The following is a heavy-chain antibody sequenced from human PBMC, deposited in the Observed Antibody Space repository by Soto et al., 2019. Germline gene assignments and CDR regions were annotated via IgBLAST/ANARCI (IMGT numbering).Heavy chain of an antibody. Sequence: VQVVESGGGLIQPGGSLRLSCAASGFTLSGYWMHWVRQVPGKGLVWVSRINSVGSSPSYADSVKGRFTISRDNAKNTLYLQMNTLSAEDTAVYYCARGGGYSTSALDYWGQGALVTVSS. CDR3: ARGGGYSTSALDY. V-gene: IGHV3-74*01. CDR1: GFTLSGYW. CDR2: INSVGSSP. D-gene: IGHD6-6*01. J-gene: IGHJ4*02.